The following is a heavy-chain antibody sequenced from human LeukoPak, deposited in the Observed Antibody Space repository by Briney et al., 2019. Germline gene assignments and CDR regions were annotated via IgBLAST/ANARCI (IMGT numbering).Heavy chain of an antibody. V-gene: IGHV3-11*05. Sequence: GGSLRLSCAASGFTFSDYYMSWIRQAPGKGLKWVSYISSSSSYTNYADSVKGRFTISRDNAKNSLYLQMNSLRAEDTALYYCAKGLYPVGATGFDYWGQGTLVTVSS. CDR2: ISSSSSYT. D-gene: IGHD1-26*01. CDR3: AKGLYPVGATGFDY. J-gene: IGHJ4*02. CDR1: GFTFSDYY.